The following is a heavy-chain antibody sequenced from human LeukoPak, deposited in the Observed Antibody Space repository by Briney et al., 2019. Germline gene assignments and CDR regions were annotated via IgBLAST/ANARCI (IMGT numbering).Heavy chain of an antibody. Sequence: ASVKVSCKASGYTFTGYYMHWVRQAPGQGLEWMRWINPDSGGTNYAQKFQGRVTMTRDTSISTAYMELSRLRSDDTAVYYCARVGGIAEDAFDIWGQGTMVTVSS. V-gene: IGHV1-2*02. J-gene: IGHJ3*02. CDR3: ARVGGIAEDAFDI. CDR2: INPDSGGT. D-gene: IGHD6-13*01. CDR1: GYTFTGYY.